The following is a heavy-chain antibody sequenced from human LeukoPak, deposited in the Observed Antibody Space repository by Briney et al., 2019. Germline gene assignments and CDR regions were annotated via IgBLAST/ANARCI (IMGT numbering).Heavy chain of an antibody. Sequence: KTSETLSLTCTVSGGSISSSNWWSWVRQPPGKGLEWIGEIYHIVSTNYNPSLKSLVTISVDKSKNQFSLKLSYVTAADTAVYYCARGVSHPQGNWFDPWGQGTLVTVSS. J-gene: IGHJ5*02. D-gene: IGHD3-16*01. CDR2: IYHIVST. V-gene: IGHV4-4*02. CDR3: ARGVSHPQGNWFDP. CDR1: GGSISSSNW.